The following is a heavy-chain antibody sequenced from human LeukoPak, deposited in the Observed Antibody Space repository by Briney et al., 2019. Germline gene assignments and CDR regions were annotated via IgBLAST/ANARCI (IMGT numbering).Heavy chain of an antibody. J-gene: IGHJ4*02. D-gene: IGHD6-19*01. Sequence: PGGSLRLSCAASGFTFSSYGIHWVRQAPGKGLEWVAVIAYDGSDKYYADSVKGRFTISRDNSKNTLYLQMNSLRAEDTAVYYCAKVPMDAGWLVLDYWGQGTLVTVSS. V-gene: IGHV3-30*18. CDR3: AKVPMDAGWLVLDY. CDR2: IAYDGSDK. CDR1: GFTFSSYG.